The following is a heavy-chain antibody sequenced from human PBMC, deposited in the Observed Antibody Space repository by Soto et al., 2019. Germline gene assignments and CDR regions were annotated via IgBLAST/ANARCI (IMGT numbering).Heavy chain of an antibody. D-gene: IGHD3-22*01. CDR3: AREGNYYDSSGSSNWFDP. J-gene: IGHJ5*02. CDR1: GGSISSGDYY. CDR2: IFYSGST. Sequence: PSETLSLTCTVSGGSISSGDYYWSWIRQPPGKGLEWIGYIFYSGSTYYNPSLKSRVTISVDTSKNQFSLKLSSVTAADTAVYYCAREGNYYDSSGSSNWFDPWGQGTLVTVSS. V-gene: IGHV4-30-4*01.